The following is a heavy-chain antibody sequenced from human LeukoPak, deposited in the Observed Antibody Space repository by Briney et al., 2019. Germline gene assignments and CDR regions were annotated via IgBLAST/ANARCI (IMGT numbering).Heavy chain of an antibody. CDR1: GFTFSSYW. V-gene: IGHV3-74*01. J-gene: IGHJ4*02. Sequence: GGSLRLSCAASGFTFSSYWMHWVRQAPGKGLVWVSRINSDGRSTSYADSVKGRFTISRDNAKNTLYLQMNSLRAEVTAVYYCARVRFGDLLVDYWGQGTLVTVSS. CDR3: ARVRFGDLLVDY. CDR2: INSDGRST. D-gene: IGHD3-10*01.